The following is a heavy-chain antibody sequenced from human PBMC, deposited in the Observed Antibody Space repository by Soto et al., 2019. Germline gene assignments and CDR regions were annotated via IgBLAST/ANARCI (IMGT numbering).Heavy chain of an antibody. CDR3: ARDISSGYYGYYGMDV. CDR1: GGTFSSYA. V-gene: IGHV1-69*13. D-gene: IGHD3-22*01. CDR2: IIPIFGTA. J-gene: IGHJ6*02. Sequence: SVKVSCKASGGTFSSYAISWVRQAPGQGLEWMGGIIPIFGTANYAQKFQGRVTITADESTSTAYMELSSLRSEDTAVYYCARDISSGYYGYYGMDVWGQGTTVTV.